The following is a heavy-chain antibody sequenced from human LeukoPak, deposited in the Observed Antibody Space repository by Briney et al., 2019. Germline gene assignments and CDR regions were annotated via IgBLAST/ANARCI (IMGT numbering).Heavy chain of an antibody. J-gene: IGHJ4*02. CDR3: ARSRTYNWNSRAWDY. CDR2: IRYDGSDK. D-gene: IGHD1-7*01. CDR1: GFTFNSYG. Sequence: PGGSLRLSCAASGFTFNSYGMHWVRQAPGKGLVWVAFIRYDGSDKYYGDSVKGQFTISRDNSKNTLYLQMNSLRAEDTAVYYCARSRTYNWNSRAWDYWGQGTLVTVSS. V-gene: IGHV3-30*02.